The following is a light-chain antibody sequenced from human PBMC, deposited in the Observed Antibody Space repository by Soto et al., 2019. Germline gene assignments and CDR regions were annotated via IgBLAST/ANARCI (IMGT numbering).Light chain of an antibody. J-gene: IGKJ3*01. Sequence: DIQMTQSPSTLSASLGDRVTITCRASQSISSYLNWYQQKPGKAPKLLIYAASSLQSGVPSRFSGSGSGTDFTLTISSLQPEDFATYYCQQSYSTPVFGPGTKVDTK. CDR2: AAS. V-gene: IGKV1-39*01. CDR3: QQSYSTPV. CDR1: QSISSY.